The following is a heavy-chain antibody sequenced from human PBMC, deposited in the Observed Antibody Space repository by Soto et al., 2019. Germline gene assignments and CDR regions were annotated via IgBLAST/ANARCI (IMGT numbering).Heavy chain of an antibody. V-gene: IGHV4-30-4*01. CDR3: ARGRLVTYSFDY. CDR2: IYYSGST. CDR1: GGSISSGDYY. J-gene: IGHJ4*02. Sequence: SETLSLTCTVSGGSISSGDYYWSWIRQPPGKGLEWIGYIYYSGSTYYNPSLKSRVTISVDTSKNQFSLKLSSVTAADTAVYYCARGRLVTYSFDYWGQGTLVTVSS. D-gene: IGHD6-19*01.